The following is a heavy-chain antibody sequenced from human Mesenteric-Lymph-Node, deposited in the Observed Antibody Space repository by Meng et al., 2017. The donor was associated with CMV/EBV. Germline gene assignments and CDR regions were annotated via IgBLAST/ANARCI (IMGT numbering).Heavy chain of an antibody. V-gene: IGHV3-20*04. Sequence: GESLKISCAASGFTFDDYGMSWVRQVPGKGLEWVSGINWNGGSAAYADSVKGRLTISRDNAKNSLYLQMNSLRAEDTAVYYCARNYDFWSGYQDYWGQGTLVTVSS. CDR2: INWNGGSA. CDR1: GFTFDDYG. D-gene: IGHD3-3*01. J-gene: IGHJ4*02. CDR3: ARNYDFWSGYQDY.